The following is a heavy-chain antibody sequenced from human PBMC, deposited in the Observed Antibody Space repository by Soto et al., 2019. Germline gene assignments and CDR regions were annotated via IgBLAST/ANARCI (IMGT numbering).Heavy chain of an antibody. J-gene: IGHJ5*02. CDR1: GGSINSGDYY. CDR2: IYYDGNS. Sequence: SETPSLPCTVSGGSINSGDYYWTWVRQPGGKGLEGIGYIYYDGNSQHNPSLKSRVTMSIDTSKNQFSLNLSSVTAADTAVYYCARDRRWLPRGPNNWLDLWGQGTQVTV. CDR3: ARDRRWLPRGPNNWLDL. V-gene: IGHV4-30-4*01. D-gene: IGHD5-12*01.